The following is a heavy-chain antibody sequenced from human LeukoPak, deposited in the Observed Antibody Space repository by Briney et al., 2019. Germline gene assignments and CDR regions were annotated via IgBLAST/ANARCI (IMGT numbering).Heavy chain of an antibody. CDR3: AREGRDYYDRSGYSPDY. CDR1: GGSITSGTSY. J-gene: IGHJ4*02. V-gene: IGHV4-39*07. D-gene: IGHD3-22*01. CDR2: FYSTEST. Sequence: PSETLSLTCTVSGGSITSGTSYWGWVRQPPGRGLEWIGTFYSTESTHYNPSLRNRVTISVDTSKNQFSLRLSSVTAADTAIYYCAREGRDYYDRSGYSPDYWGQGTLVTVSS.